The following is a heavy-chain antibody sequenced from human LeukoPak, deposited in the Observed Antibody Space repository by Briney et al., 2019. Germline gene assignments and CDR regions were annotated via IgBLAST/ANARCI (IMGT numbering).Heavy chain of an antibody. CDR3: VKDRAYDSSWLFDY. D-gene: IGHD6-13*01. J-gene: IGHJ4*02. V-gene: IGHV3-9*01. CDR1: GFTFDDYA. CDR2: IGWSSGTI. Sequence: GGSLRLSCAASGFTFDDYAMHWVRQPPGKGLEWVSGIGWSSGTIGYADPVKGRFTISRDNAKNSLYLQMNSLRAEDTALYYCVKDRAYDSSWLFDYWGQGTLVTVSS.